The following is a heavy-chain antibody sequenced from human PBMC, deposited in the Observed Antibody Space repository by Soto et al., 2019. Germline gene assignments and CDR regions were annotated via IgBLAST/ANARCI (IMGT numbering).Heavy chain of an antibody. V-gene: IGHV4-59*08. Sequence: QVQLQESGPGLVKPSETLSLTCTVSGGSISSYYWSWIRQPPGKGLEWIGYIYYSGSTNYNPSLKSRVTISVDTSKNQFSLKLSSVTAADTDVYYCARHEYGWFGPWGQGTLVTVSS. D-gene: IGHD4-17*01. CDR1: GGSISSYY. CDR2: IYYSGST. CDR3: ARHEYGWFGP. J-gene: IGHJ5*02.